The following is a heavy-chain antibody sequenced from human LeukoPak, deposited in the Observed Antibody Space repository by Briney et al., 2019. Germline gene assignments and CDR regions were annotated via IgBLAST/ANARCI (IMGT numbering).Heavy chain of an antibody. D-gene: IGHD3-10*01. CDR2: ISYDGSNK. V-gene: IGHV3-30*04. CDR1: GFTFSSYA. Sequence: GGSLRLSCAASGFTFSSYAMHWVRQAPGKGLEWVAVISYDGSNKYYADSVKGRFTISRDNSKNTLYLQMNSLRAEDTAVYYWARGIPWFGELYYYYYYYGMDVWGQGTTVTVSS. CDR3: ARGIPWFGELYYYYYYYGMDV. J-gene: IGHJ6*02.